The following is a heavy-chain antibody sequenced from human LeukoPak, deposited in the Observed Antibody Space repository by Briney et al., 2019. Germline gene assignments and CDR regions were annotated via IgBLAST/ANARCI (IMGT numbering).Heavy chain of an antibody. V-gene: IGHV1-18*01. CDR2: ISAYNGNT. CDR3: ARDPTALGYSSGWYIEYFDY. CDR1: GYTFTSYG. J-gene: IGHJ4*02. Sequence: ASVKVSCKASGYTFTSYGISWVRQAPGQGLEWMGWISAYNGNTNYAQELQGRVTMTTDTSTSTAYMELRSLRSDDTAVYYCARDPTALGYSSGWYIEYFDYWGQGTLVTVSS. D-gene: IGHD6-19*01.